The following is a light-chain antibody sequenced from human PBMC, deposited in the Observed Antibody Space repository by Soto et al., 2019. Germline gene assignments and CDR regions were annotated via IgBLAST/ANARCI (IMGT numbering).Light chain of an antibody. Sequence: EIVLTQSPGTLSLSPGERATLSCRASQSVTSHLVWYQQKPGQAPRLLLYDAFSRATGIPARFSGSGSGTDFILTISSLEPEDFAVYFCQQRSYWPWTFGQGAKVDI. CDR2: DAF. J-gene: IGKJ1*01. CDR1: QSVTSH. CDR3: QQRSYWPWT. V-gene: IGKV3-11*01.